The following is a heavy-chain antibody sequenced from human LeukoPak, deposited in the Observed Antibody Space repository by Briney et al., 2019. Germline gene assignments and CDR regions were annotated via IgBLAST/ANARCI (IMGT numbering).Heavy chain of an antibody. D-gene: IGHD1-26*01. CDR3: ARLGVGATKGADY. CDR1: GGSISSSSYS. CDR2: IYYSGST. V-gene: IGHV4-39*01. Sequence: SETLSLTCTVSGGSISSSSYSWGWIRQPPGKGLEWIGSIYYSGSTYYNPSLKSRVTISVDTSKNQFSLKLSSVTAADTAVYYCARLGVGATKGADYWGQGTLVTVSS. J-gene: IGHJ4*02.